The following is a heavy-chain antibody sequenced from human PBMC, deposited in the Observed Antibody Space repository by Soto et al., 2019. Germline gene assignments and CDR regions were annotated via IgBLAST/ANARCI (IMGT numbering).Heavy chain of an antibody. J-gene: IGHJ4*02. CDR2: INAGNGNT. CDR1: GYTFTSYA. D-gene: IGHD2-15*01. V-gene: IGHV1-3*01. CDR3: ARRGGGYCSGGSCYFDY. Sequence: QVQLVQSGAEVKKPGASVKVSCKASGYTFTSYAMHWVREAPGQRLEWMGWINAGNGNTKYSQKFQGRVTITRDTSACTAYMELSSLRSEDTAVYYYARRGGGYCSGGSCYFDYWGQGTLVTVSS.